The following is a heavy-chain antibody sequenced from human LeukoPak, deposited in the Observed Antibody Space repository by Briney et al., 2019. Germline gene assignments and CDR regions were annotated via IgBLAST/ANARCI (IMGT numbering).Heavy chain of an antibody. CDR1: GFTFDDYT. Sequence: GGSLRLSCAASGFTFDDYTMHWVRHAPGKGLEWVSLISWDGRSTYYADSVKGRFTISRDNSKNSLYLQMNSLRTEDTALYYCAKGLALVAKSGPFDYWGQGTLVTVSS. CDR2: ISWDGRST. D-gene: IGHD5-12*01. CDR3: AKGLALVAKSGPFDY. V-gene: IGHV3-43*01. J-gene: IGHJ4*02.